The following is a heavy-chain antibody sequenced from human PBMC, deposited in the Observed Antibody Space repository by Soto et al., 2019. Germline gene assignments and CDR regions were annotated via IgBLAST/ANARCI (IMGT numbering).Heavy chain of an antibody. CDR1: GFTFTSSA. J-gene: IGHJ4*02. CDR3: ATTITTVVTSYYFDY. Sequence: PVKVSCKASGFTFTSSAVQWGRQARGKGLEWIGCIVVGNGKTNYAQKFQGRVTITRDMSTSTAYMELSSLRSEDTAVYYCATTITTVVTSYYFDYWGQGTLVTVSS. V-gene: IGHV1-58*01. D-gene: IGHD4-17*01. CDR2: IVVGNGKT.